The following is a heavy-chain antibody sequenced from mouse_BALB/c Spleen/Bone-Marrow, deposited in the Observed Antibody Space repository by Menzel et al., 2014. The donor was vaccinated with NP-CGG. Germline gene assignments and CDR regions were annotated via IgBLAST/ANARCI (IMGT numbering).Heavy chain of an antibody. Sequence: VNVVDSGAELVRPGASVKLSCKALGYTFTDYEIHWVKQTPVHGLEWIGAIHLGSAGAAYNQKFKGKATLTADKSSSTAYMELSGLTSEDSAVYYCTRDAGNFDYWGQGTTLTVSS. V-gene: IGHV1-15*01. J-gene: IGHJ2*01. CDR2: IHLGSAGA. D-gene: IGHD4-1*01. CDR1: GYTFTDYE. CDR3: TRDAGNFDY.